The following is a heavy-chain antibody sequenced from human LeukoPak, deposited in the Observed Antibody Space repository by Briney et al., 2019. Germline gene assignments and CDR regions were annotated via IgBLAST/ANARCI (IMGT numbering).Heavy chain of an antibody. CDR1: GFTFSSYG. V-gene: IGHV3-30*18. D-gene: IGHD4-17*01. J-gene: IGHJ4*02. CDR2: ISYDGSNK. CDR3: AKASTYGDYVDY. Sequence: GGSLRLSCAASGFTFSSYGMHWVRQAPGKGLEWVAVISYDGSNKYYADSVKGRFTISRDNSKNTLYLQMNSLRAEDTAVYYCAKASTYGDYVDYWGQGTLVTLSS.